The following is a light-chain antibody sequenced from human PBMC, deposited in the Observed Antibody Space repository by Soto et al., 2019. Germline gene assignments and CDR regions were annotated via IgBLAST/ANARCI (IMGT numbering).Light chain of an antibody. CDR1: SSDVGGYNY. J-gene: IGLJ1*01. Sequence: QSVLTKPASVYGSPGQSITISCTGTSSDVGGYNYVSWYQQHPVKAPKLMIYDVTNRPSGVSDRFSGSKSGNTASLTISGLQAEDEADYYCSSYTSSSTPYVFGTGTKVTVL. CDR2: DVT. CDR3: SSYTSSSTPYV. V-gene: IGLV2-14*01.